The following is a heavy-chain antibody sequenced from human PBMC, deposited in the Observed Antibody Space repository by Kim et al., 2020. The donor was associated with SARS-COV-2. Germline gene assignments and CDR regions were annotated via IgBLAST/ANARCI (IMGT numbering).Heavy chain of an antibody. V-gene: IGHV3-30-3*01. Sequence: GGSLRLSCAASGFTFSSYAMHWVRQAPGKGLEWVAVISYDGSNKYYADSVKGRFTISRDNSKNTLYLQMNSLRAEDTAVYYCASRAKILRSGWDEGVFVPLGYWGQGTLVTVSS. CDR1: GFTFSSYA. D-gene: IGHD6-19*01. CDR3: ASRAKILRSGWDEGVFVPLGY. J-gene: IGHJ4*02. CDR2: ISYDGSNK.